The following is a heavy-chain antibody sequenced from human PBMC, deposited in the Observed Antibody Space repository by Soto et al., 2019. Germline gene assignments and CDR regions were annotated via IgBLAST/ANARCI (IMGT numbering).Heavy chain of an antibody. CDR3: ARGGEDYYYYGMDV. J-gene: IGHJ6*02. CDR1: GGTFSSYA. V-gene: IGHV1-69*13. Sequence: SLKVSCKASGGTFSSYAISWVRQAPGQGLEWMGGIIPIFGTANYAQKFQGRVTITADESTSTAYMELSSLRSEDTAVYYCARGGEDYYYYGMDVWGQGTTVTVSS. D-gene: IGHD3-10*01. CDR2: IIPIFGTA.